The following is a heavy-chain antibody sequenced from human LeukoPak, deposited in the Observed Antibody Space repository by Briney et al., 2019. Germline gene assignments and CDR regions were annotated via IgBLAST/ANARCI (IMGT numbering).Heavy chain of an antibody. CDR2: IYYSGST. V-gene: IGHV4-39*02. Sequence: PSETLSLTCTVSGGSISSSSSYWGWIRQPPGKGLEWIGSIYYSGSTYYNPSLKSRVIISVDTSKNQFSLSLYSVTAADTAVYYCVRESRGWYEDSWGQGVLVTVSS. J-gene: IGHJ5*01. CDR1: GGSISSSSSY. D-gene: IGHD6-19*01. CDR3: VRESRGWYEDS.